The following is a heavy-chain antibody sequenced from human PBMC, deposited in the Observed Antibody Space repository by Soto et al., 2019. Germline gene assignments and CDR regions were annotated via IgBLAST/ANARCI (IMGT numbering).Heavy chain of an antibody. D-gene: IGHD2-15*01. Sequence: GGSLRLSCAASGFSFISSGMHWVRQAPGKGLEWVAVISYDGVNKYYGDSVKGRFTVSRDNSKNTVFLQMNSLRPDDTAMYYCAKDSDSGGFDSWGQGTLVTVSS. V-gene: IGHV3-30*18. CDR3: AKDSDSGGFDS. CDR1: GFSFISSG. J-gene: IGHJ4*02. CDR2: ISYDGVNK.